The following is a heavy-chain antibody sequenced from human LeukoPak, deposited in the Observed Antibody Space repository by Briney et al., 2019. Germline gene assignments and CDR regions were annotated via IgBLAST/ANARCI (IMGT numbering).Heavy chain of an antibody. V-gene: IGHV3-74*01. D-gene: IGHD2-2*01. CDR1: GFTFSNYW. CDR2: IKSDGCDP. J-gene: IGHJ6*02. Sequence: GGSLRLSCAASGFTFSNYWMHWVRQGPGKGLVWVSRIKSDGCDPSYADSVKGRFTISRDNAKSTLYLQMNSLRAEDTAVYYCAKDRHPMPSRGMDVWGQGTTVAVSS. CDR3: AKDRHPMPSRGMDV.